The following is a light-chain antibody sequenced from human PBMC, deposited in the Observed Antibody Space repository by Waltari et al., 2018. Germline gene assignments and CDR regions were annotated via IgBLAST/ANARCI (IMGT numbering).Light chain of an antibody. Sequence: PACRASPSVSTSFLAWYQQKPGKATRLLIYGASSRATGIPDRFSGSGSGTDFTLTISRLEPEDFAVYYCQQYGSSPLTFGGGTKVEIK. V-gene: IGKV3-20*01. CDR3: QQYGSSPLT. CDR2: GAS. J-gene: IGKJ4*01. CDR1: PSVSTSF.